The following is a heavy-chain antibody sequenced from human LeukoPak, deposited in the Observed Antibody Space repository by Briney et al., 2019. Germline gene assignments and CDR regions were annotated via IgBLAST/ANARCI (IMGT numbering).Heavy chain of an antibody. CDR2: IYYSGSA. CDR1: GGSLSSSSSY. D-gene: IGHD3-16*01. CDR3: ARGGIVLQYYGMDV. V-gene: IGHV4-39*01. J-gene: IGHJ6*02. Sequence: SETLSLTCTVSGGSLSSSSSYWGWIRQPPGTGLEWLGSIYYSGSANYNPSLKSRPTISVNTSKNQFSLKLNSVTATDTAEYYCARGGIVLQYYGMDVWGQGTTVTVS.